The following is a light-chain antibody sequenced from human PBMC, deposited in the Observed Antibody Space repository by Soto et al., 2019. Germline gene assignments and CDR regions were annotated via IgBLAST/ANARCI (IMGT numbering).Light chain of an antibody. CDR2: EAA. J-gene: IGKJ4*01. CDR3: MQSKQFPLT. Sequence: EIVMTQTPLSLSVTPGQPASISCKSSQSLLHSDGKTYLYWYLQKPGQSPQLLIYEAANRFSGVXDIXSVSGSGTDFTLKISRVEAEDVGVYYCMQSKQFPLTFGGGTKVEIK. CDR1: QSLLHSDGKTY. V-gene: IGKV2D-29*02.